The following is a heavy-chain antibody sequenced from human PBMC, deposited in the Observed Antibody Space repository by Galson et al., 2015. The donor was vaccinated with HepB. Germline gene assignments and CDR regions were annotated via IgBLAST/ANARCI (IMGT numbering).Heavy chain of an antibody. CDR1: GFTVSSNY. Sequence: SLRLSCAASGFTVSSNYMSWVRQAPGKGLEWVSVIYSGGSTYYADSVKGRFTISRDNSKNTLYLQMNSLRAEDTAVYYCARDLGVFWSGYPPPSGGGMDVWGQGTTVTVSS. CDR3: ARDLGVFWSGYPPPSGGGMDV. J-gene: IGHJ6*02. D-gene: IGHD3-3*01. V-gene: IGHV3-53*01. CDR2: IYSGGST.